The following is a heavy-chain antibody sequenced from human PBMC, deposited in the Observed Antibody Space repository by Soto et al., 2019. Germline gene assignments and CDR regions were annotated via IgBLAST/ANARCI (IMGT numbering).Heavy chain of an antibody. CDR2: IYPGDSDT. CDR3: ARFLVVVPAANDAFDI. CDR1: GYSFTSYW. D-gene: IGHD2-2*01. V-gene: IGHV5-51*01. J-gene: IGHJ3*02. Sequence: PGESLKISCKGSGYSFTSYWIGWVRQMPGKGLEWMGIIYPGDSDTRYSPSFQGQVTISADKSISTAYLQWSSLKASDTAMYYCARFLVVVPAANDAFDIWGQGTMVTVS.